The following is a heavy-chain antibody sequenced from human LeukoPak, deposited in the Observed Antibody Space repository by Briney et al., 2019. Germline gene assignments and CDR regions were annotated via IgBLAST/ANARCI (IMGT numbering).Heavy chain of an antibody. D-gene: IGHD1-1*01. CDR3: ARTSAWNGAPSV. Sequence: SETLSLTCTVSGGSIFSYYFNWIRQPPGKGLEWIGYIYSNGITNYNPSLRSRGTISIATSKNQVSLRLRSVTAADTAVYYCARTSAWNGAPSVWGQGTLVTVSS. CDR1: GGSIFSYY. V-gene: IGHV4-4*08. J-gene: IGHJ4*02. CDR2: IYSNGIT.